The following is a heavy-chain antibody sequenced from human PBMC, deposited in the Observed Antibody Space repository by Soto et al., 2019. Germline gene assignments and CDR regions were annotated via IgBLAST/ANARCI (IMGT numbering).Heavy chain of an antibody. Sequence: PSETLSLTCTVSGGSISSGDYYWSWIRQPPGKGLEWIGYIYYSGSTYYNPSLKSRVTISVDTSKNQFSLKLSSVTAADTAVYYCARVSPTYNSTHDYWGQGTLVTVSS. D-gene: IGHD1-20*01. CDR2: IYYSGST. CDR3: ARVSPTYNSTHDY. CDR1: GGSISSGDYY. J-gene: IGHJ4*02. V-gene: IGHV4-30-4*01.